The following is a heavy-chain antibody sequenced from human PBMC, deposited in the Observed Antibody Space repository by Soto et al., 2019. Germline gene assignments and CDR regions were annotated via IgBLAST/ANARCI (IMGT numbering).Heavy chain of an antibody. CDR1: GGSISSGGYS. J-gene: IGHJ4*02. V-gene: IGHV4-30-2*01. Sequence: SSETLSLTCAVSGGSISSGGYSWSWIRQPPGKGLEWIGYIYHSGSTYYNPSLKSRVTISVDRSKNQFSLKLSSVTAADTAVYYCARGGSSGYLEFDYWGQGTLVTVSS. CDR3: ARGGSSGYLEFDY. CDR2: IYHSGST. D-gene: IGHD3-22*01.